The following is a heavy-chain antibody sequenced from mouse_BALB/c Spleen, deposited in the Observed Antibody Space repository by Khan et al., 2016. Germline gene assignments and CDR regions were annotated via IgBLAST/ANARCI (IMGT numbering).Heavy chain of an antibody. V-gene: IGHV1-4*01. Sequence: VELKESGAELAKPGASVKISFKASFYTFPTYWMHWVKQRPGQGLEWIGYINPTSGYTDYNEKFKDRATLSADKSSSTAYMQLSSLTSEDSAVYYCTRDRIDYWGQGTTLTVSS. CDR3: TRDRIDY. CDR2: INPTSGYT. CDR1: FYTFPTYW. J-gene: IGHJ2*01.